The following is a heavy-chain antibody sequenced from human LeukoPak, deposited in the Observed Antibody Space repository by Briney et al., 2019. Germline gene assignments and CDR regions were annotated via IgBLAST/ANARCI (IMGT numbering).Heavy chain of an antibody. CDR1: GYTFTSYD. D-gene: IGHD2-2*01. Sequence: ASVKVSCKASGYTFTSYDINWVRQATGQGLEWMGWMNPNSGNTGYAQKFQGRVTMTRNTSISTAYMELSSLRSEDTAVHYCARARRYCSSTSCYRSWFDPWGQGTLVTVSS. J-gene: IGHJ5*02. V-gene: IGHV1-8*01. CDR2: MNPNSGNT. CDR3: ARARRYCSSTSCYRSWFDP.